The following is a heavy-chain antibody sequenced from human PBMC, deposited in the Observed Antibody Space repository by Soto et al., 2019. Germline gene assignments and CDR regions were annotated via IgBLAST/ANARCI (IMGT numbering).Heavy chain of an antibody. Sequence: TLSLTCAVSGCSISSGGYSWSWIRQPPGKGLEWIGYIYHSGSTYYNPSLKSLVTISVDRSKNQFSLQLSSLTPADTAVYYRSRGEWELEAFDHWG. CDR1: GCSISSGGYS. V-gene: IGHV4-30-2*01. CDR2: IYHSGST. J-gene: IGHJ4*01. D-gene: IGHD1-26*01. CDR3: SRGEWELEAFDH.